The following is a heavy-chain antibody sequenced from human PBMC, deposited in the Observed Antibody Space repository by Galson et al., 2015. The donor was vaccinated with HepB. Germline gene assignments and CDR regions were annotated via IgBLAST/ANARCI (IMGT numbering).Heavy chain of an antibody. V-gene: IGHV4-59*01. Sequence: ETLSLTCTVSGGSISSYYWSWIRQPPGKGLEWIGYIYYSGSTNYNPSLKSRITISVDTSKNQFSLKLNSVTAADTAVYYCARLQSIVGATDYWGQGTLVTVSS. CDR3: ARLQSIVGATDY. D-gene: IGHD1-26*01. CDR2: IYYSGST. J-gene: IGHJ4*02. CDR1: GGSISSYY.